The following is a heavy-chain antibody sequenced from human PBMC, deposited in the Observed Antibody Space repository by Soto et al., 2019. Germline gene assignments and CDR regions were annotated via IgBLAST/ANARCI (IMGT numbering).Heavy chain of an antibody. Sequence: GGSLRLSCAASGFTFSSCGMHWVRQAPGKGLEWVAVIWYDGSNKYYADSVKGRFTISRDNSKNTLYLQMNSLRAEDTAVYYCARVVGYDFWSGYGMDVWGQGTTVTVSS. D-gene: IGHD3-3*01. CDR2: IWYDGSNK. CDR3: ARVVGYDFWSGYGMDV. V-gene: IGHV3-33*01. CDR1: GFTFSSCG. J-gene: IGHJ6*02.